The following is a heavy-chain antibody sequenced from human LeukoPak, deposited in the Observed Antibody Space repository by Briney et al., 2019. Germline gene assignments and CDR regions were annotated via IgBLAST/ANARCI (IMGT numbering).Heavy chain of an antibody. CDR2: ISGSGGNT. Sequence: GGSLRLSCAASGFTFSNYAMSWVRQAPGKGLEWVSGISGSGGNTYYADSVKGRFTISRDSSKNTLYLQMNSLRAEDTAVYYCARDSDPYSRGYINYFDYWGQGTLVTVSS. CDR1: GFTFSNYA. J-gene: IGHJ4*02. D-gene: IGHD3-22*01. CDR3: ARDSDPYSRGYINYFDY. V-gene: IGHV3-23*01.